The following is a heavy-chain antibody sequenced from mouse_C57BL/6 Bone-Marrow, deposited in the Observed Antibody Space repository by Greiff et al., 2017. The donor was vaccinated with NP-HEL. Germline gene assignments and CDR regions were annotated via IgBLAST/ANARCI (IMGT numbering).Heavy chain of an antibody. CDR1: GYEFSNYW. CDR3: ARGAY. CDR2: IYPGDGDT. J-gene: IGHJ3*01. Sequence: QVPLQQSGAELVKPGASVKISCKASGYEFSNYWMNWVKQRPGKGLEWIGQIYPGDGDTNYNGKFKDKATLTADKSSRTAYMQLSRLTSEDSAVYFCARGAYWGQGTLVTVSA. V-gene: IGHV1-80*01.